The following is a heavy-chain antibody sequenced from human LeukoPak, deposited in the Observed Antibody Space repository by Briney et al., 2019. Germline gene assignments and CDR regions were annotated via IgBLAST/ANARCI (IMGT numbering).Heavy chain of an antibody. CDR3: AKGKNTGSYLSHVDY. V-gene: IGHV3-74*01. CDR2: INSDGTTT. CDR1: GFTFSSYW. D-gene: IGHD3-10*01. Sequence: GGSLRLSCAASGFTFSSYWMHWVRQGPGKELTWVSHINSDGTTTNYADSVKGRFTISRDNSKNSLYLQMNSLRTEDTALYYCAKGKNTGSYLSHVDYWGQGTLVTVSS. J-gene: IGHJ4*02.